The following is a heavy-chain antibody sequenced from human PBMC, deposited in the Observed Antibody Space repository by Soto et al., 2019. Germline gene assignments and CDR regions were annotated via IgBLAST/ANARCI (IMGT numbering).Heavy chain of an antibody. V-gene: IGHV1-18*01. CDR2: ISAYNGNT. Sequence: ASVKVSCKASGYTFTSYGISWVRQAPGQGLEWMGWISAYNGNTNYAQKLQGRVTMTTDTSTSTAYMELRSLRSDDTAVYYCARVYIFGVVIDWFDPWGQGTLVTVSS. CDR3: ARVYIFGVVIDWFDP. D-gene: IGHD3-3*02. J-gene: IGHJ5*02. CDR1: GYTFTSYG.